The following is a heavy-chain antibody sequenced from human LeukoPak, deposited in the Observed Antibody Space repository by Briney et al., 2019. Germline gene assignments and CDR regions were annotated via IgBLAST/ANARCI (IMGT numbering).Heavy chain of an antibody. D-gene: IGHD6-19*01. V-gene: IGHV1-8*02. CDR1: GYTFTSYG. CDR3: ARQSSGWYLYYYYYYGMDV. Sequence: ASVKVSCKASGYTFTSYGISWVRQATGQGLEWMGWMNPNSGNTGYAQKFQGRVTMARNTSISTAYMELSSLRSEDTAVYYCARQSSGWYLYYYYYYGMDVWGQGTTVTVSS. CDR2: MNPNSGNT. J-gene: IGHJ6*02.